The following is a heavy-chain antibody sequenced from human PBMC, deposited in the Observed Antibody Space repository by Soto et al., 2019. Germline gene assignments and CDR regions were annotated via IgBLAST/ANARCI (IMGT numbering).Heavy chain of an antibody. V-gene: IGHV3-7*01. D-gene: IGHD1-1*01. Sequence: GGSLRLSCAASGFTFGDYWMTWVRQSPGRGLEWVANINHDSSEKYYVESLRGRFTISRDNAKNSLYLQMNSLRAEDTAVYYCARVDWSDGPLLYYWGQGALVTVSS. CDR2: INHDSSEK. CDR3: ARVDWSDGPLLYY. J-gene: IGHJ4*02. CDR1: GFTFGDYW.